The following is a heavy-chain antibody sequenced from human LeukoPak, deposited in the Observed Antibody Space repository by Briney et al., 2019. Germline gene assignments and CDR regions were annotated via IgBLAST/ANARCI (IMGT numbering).Heavy chain of an antibody. CDR2: IYYSGST. CDR1: GGSISSSSYY. J-gene: IGHJ4*02. D-gene: IGHD3-22*01. CDR3: ARTPIYYFDNSGYYN. Sequence: SETLSLTCTVSGGSISSSSYYWGWIRQPPGKGLEWIGSIYYSGSTYYNPSLKSRVTMSVDTSKKQFSLRLSSVTAADTAVYYCARTPIYYFDNSGYYNWGQGTLVTVSS. V-gene: IGHV4-39*07.